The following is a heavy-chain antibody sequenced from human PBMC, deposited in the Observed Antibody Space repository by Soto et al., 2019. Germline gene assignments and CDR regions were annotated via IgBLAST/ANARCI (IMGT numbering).Heavy chain of an antibody. Sequence: SETLSLTCAVYGGSFSGYYWSWIRQPPGKGLEWIGEINHSGSTNYNPSLKSRVTISVDTSKNQFSLKLSSVTAADTAVYYCARVTRIDYDSGGYSGDFDYWGQGTLVTVSS. V-gene: IGHV4-34*01. CDR3: ARVTRIDYDSGGYSGDFDY. CDR2: INHSGST. D-gene: IGHD3-22*01. CDR1: GGSFSGYY. J-gene: IGHJ4*02.